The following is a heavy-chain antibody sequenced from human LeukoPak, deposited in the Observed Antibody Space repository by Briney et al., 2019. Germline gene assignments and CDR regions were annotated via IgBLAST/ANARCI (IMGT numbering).Heavy chain of an antibody. CDR2: ISSSSSTI. V-gene: IGHV3-48*04. CDR3: ARSARYFDWLSPTDYYMDV. Sequence: GGSLRLCCAASGFTFSCYSMNWGRQAPGKGLEGVSYISSSSSTIYYADSVKGRFTISRDNAKNPLYLQMNSLRAEDTAVYYCARSARYFDWLSPTDYYMDVWGKGTTVTASS. J-gene: IGHJ6*03. CDR1: GFTFSCYS. D-gene: IGHD3-9*01.